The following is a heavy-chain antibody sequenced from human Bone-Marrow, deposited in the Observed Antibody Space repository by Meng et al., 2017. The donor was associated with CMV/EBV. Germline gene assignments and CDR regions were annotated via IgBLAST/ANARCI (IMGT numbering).Heavy chain of an antibody. J-gene: IGHJ4*02. CDR3: ARVDTEGGYFDY. V-gene: IGHV4-34*01. CDR2: INHSGST. CDR1: GGSFSGYY. D-gene: IGHD1-14*01. Sequence: QVQLQQWGAGLLKPSETLSLTCAVYGGSFSGYYWSWIRQPPGKGLEWIGEINHSGSTNYNPSLKSRVTISVDTSKNQFSLKLSSVTAADTAVYYCARVDTEGGYFDYWGQGTLVTVSS.